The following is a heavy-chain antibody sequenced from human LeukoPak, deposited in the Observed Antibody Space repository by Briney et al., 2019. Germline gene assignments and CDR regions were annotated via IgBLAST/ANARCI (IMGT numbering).Heavy chain of an antibody. J-gene: IGHJ2*01. CDR2: IKQDGSEK. V-gene: IGHV3-7*01. CDR3: ASVKGPLKWYFDL. Sequence: SGGSLRLSCAASGFTFSSYWMNWVRQAPGKGLVWVANIKQDGSEKYYVDSVKGLFTISRDNAKNSLYLQMNSLRAEETAMYYCASVKGPLKWYFDLWGRGRLVTVSS. CDR1: GFTFSSYW.